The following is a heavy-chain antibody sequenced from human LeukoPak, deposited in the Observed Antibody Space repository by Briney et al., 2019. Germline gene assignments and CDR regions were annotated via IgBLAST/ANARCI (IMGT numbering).Heavy chain of an antibody. J-gene: IGHJ4*02. CDR2: INSDGSST. Sequence: GGSLRLSCAASGFTFSSYWMHWVRQAPGKGLVWVSRINSDGSSTSYADSVKGRFTISRDNAKNTLYLQMNSLRAEDTAVYYCARPAEYCSSTSCYSGDFDYWGQGTLVTVPS. D-gene: IGHD2-2*01. CDR1: GFTFSSYW. V-gene: IGHV3-74*01. CDR3: ARPAEYCSSTSCYSGDFDY.